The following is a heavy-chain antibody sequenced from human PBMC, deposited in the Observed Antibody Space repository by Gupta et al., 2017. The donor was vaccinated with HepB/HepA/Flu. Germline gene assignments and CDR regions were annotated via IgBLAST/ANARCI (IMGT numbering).Heavy chain of an antibody. Sequence: EVQLVESGGGLVKPGGSLRLSCAVSGFTFSNAWMSWVRQAPGKGLEWVGRIKSKTDGGTTDYAAPVKGRFTISRDDSKNTLYLQMNSLKTQDTAVYYCTTDLTICGVGNYYMDVWGKGTTVTLPS. CDR1: GFTFSNAW. J-gene: IGHJ6*03. V-gene: IGHV3-15*01. D-gene: IGHD3-3*01. CDR2: IKSKTDGGTT. CDR3: TTDLTICGVGNYYMDV.